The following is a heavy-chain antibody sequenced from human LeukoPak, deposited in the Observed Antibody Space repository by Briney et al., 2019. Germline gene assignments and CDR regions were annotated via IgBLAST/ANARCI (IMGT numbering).Heavy chain of an antibody. J-gene: IGHJ4*02. V-gene: IGHV1-2*06. CDR3: AREQGYSYGPLAPDY. Sequence: GASVKVSCKASGYTFTGYYKHWVRQAPGQGLEWMGRINPNSGGTNYAQKFQGRVTMTRDTSISTAYMELSRLRSDDTTVYYCAREQGYSYGPLAPDYWGQGTLVTVSS. CDR1: GYTFTGYY. CDR2: INPNSGGT. D-gene: IGHD5-18*01.